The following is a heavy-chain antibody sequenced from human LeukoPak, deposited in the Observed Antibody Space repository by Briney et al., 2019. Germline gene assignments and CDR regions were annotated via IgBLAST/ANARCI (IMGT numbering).Heavy chain of an antibody. CDR2: IYYSGST. D-gene: IGHD5-12*01. Sequence: PSETLSLTCTVSGGSISSYYWSWIRQPPGKGLEWIGYIYYSGSTNYNPSLKSRVTISVDTSKSQFSLKLSSVTAADTAVYYCARGDSGYDWVDYWGQGTLVTVSS. J-gene: IGHJ4*02. CDR1: GGSISSYY. V-gene: IGHV4-59*01. CDR3: ARGDSGYDWVDY.